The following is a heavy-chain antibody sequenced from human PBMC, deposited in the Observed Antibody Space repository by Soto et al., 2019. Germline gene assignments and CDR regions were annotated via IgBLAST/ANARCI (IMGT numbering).Heavy chain of an antibody. CDR1: GGSINSDGYY. J-gene: IGHJ4*01. Sequence: QVHLQESGPGLVKPSQTLSLTCTVSGGSINSDGYYWSWIRQHPEKGLEWIGYINYSGATYYNPSLKSRLTISVDTSKNQFSLQLTSVSAADTALYYCARESYSFGRAFDIWGHGTLVTVSS. D-gene: IGHD5-18*01. CDR2: INYSGAT. V-gene: IGHV4-31*03. CDR3: ARESYSFGRAFDI.